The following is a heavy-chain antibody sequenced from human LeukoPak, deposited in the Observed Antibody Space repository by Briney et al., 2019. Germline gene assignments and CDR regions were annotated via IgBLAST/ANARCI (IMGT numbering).Heavy chain of an antibody. CDR2: IRYDGSNK. J-gene: IGHJ4*02. CDR1: GFTFSSYG. D-gene: IGHD5-18*01. Sequence: GGSLRLSCAASGFTFSSYGMHWVRQAPGKGLEWVAFIRYDGSNKYYADSVKGRFTISRDNSKNTLYLQMNSLRAEDTAVYYCTRSRYSYDYLDYWGQGTLVTVSS. V-gene: IGHV3-30*02. CDR3: TRSRYSYDYLDY.